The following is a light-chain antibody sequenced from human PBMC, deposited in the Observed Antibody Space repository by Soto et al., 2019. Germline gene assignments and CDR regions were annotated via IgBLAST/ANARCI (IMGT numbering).Light chain of an antibody. V-gene: IGLV2-14*01. CDR3: SSYTSSSTLV. CDR1: SSDVGGYNY. Sequence: QSALTQPASVSGSPGQSITISCTGTSSDVGGYNYVSWYQQHPGKAPKLMIYDVSNRPSGVSNRFSGSKSGNTASLTISGLQADDEADYYCSSYTSSSTLVLGGGTKLTV. CDR2: DVS. J-gene: IGLJ2*01.